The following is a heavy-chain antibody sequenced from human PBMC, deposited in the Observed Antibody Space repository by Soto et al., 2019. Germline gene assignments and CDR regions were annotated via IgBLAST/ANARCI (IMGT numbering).Heavy chain of an antibody. CDR3: ARGSPPDYDFWSGSYTTIYDYYYGMDV. CDR1: GYTFTGYY. J-gene: IGHJ6*01. Sequence: ASVKVSCKASGYTFTGYYMHWVRQAPGQGLEWMGWINPNSGGTNYAQKFQGWVTVTRDTSISTAYMELSRLRSDDTAVYYCARGSPPDYDFWSGSYTTIYDYYYGMDVWG. V-gene: IGHV1-2*04. D-gene: IGHD3-3*01. CDR2: INPNSGGT.